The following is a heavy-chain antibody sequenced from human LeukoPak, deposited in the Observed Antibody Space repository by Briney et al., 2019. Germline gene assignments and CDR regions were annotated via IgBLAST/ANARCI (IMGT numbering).Heavy chain of an antibody. V-gene: IGHV4-31*03. J-gene: IGHJ4*02. CDR2: IYYSGST. CDR3: ARKGRGSYLFDY. Sequence: SETLSLTYTVSGGSISSGGYYWSWIRQHPGKGLEWIGYIYYSGSTYYNPSLKSRVTISVDTSKNQFSLKLSSVTAADTAVYYCARKGRGSYLFDYWGQGTLVTVSS. CDR1: GGSISSGGYY. D-gene: IGHD1-26*01.